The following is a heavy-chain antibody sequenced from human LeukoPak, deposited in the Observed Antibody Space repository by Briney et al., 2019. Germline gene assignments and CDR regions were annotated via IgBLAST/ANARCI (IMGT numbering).Heavy chain of an antibody. J-gene: IGHJ4*02. CDR1: GGSISSYY. D-gene: IGHD6-19*01. Sequence: PSETLSLTCTVSGGSISSYYWSWLRQPPGKGLEWIGYIYYSGSTNYNPSLTSRGTISVHTSKNQFPLKLSSVTAADTAVYYCARDRGIAVFDYWGQGTLVTVSS. V-gene: IGHV4-59*01. CDR3: ARDRGIAVFDY. CDR2: IYYSGST.